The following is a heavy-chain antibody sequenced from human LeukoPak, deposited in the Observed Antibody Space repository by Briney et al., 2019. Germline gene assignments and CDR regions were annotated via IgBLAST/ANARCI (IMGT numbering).Heavy chain of an antibody. D-gene: IGHD5-12*01. CDR1: GFTFSSYW. CDR2: INSDGSST. V-gene: IGHV3-74*01. J-gene: IGHJ6*02. CDR3: MLRPYYYYGMDV. Sequence: GGSLRLSCAASGFTFSSYWMHWVRQAPGKGLVWVSRINSDGSSTSYADSVKGRFTISRDNAKNTLYLQMNSLRAEDTAVYYCMLRPYYYYGMDVWGQGTTVTVSS.